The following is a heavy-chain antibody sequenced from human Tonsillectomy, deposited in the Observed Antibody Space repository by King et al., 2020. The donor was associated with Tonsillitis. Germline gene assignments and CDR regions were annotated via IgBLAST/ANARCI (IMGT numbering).Heavy chain of an antibody. CDR3: ARVILITMVRGFDP. V-gene: IGHV3-7*03. CDR2: IKQDGSEK. J-gene: IGHJ5*02. D-gene: IGHD3-10*01. CDR1: GFTFSNYW. Sequence: VQLVESGGGLVQPGGSLRLSCAASGFTFSNYWMNWVRQAPGKGLEWVANIKQDGSEKYYVDSVKGRFTISRDNAKNSLYLQMNSLRAEDTAVYYCARVILITMVRGFDPWGQGTLVPVSS.